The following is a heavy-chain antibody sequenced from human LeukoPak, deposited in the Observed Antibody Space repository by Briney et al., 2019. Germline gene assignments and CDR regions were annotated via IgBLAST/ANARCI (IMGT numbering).Heavy chain of an antibody. J-gene: IGHJ4*02. V-gene: IGHV3-64*04. D-gene: IGHD5-18*01. CDR2: ISRNGGST. Sequence: GGSLRLSCSASGFTFSSYAMYWVRQAPGKGLEYVSAISRNGGSTYYADSVKGRFTISRDSAKNTLYLQMNSLTAEDTAVYYCARGGEYSYGLFDFWGQGTLVTVSS. CDR1: GFTFSSYA. CDR3: ARGGEYSYGLFDF.